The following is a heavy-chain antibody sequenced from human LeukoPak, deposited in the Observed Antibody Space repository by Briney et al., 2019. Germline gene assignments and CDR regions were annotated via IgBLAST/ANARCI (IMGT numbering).Heavy chain of an antibody. J-gene: IGHJ5*02. CDR3: ARARRVLKGSFDP. V-gene: IGHV1-2*02. CDR1: GYTFTGYY. Sequence: ASVKVSCEASGYTFTGYYMHWVRQAPGQGLEWMGWINPNSGGTNYAQKFQGRVTMTRDTSISTAYMELSSLRSEDTAVYYCARARRVLKGSFDPWGQGTLVTVSS. D-gene: IGHD2-15*01. CDR2: INPNSGGT.